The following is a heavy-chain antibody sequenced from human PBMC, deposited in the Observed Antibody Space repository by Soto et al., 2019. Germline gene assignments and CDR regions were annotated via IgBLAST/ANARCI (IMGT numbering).Heavy chain of an antibody. CDR1: GFTFGSYA. Sequence: PGGSLRLSCAASGFTFGSYAMHWVRRAPGKGLEWVAVISYDGSNKYYADSVKGRFTISRDNSKNTLYLQMNSLRAEDTAVYYCAREVYDYGDYGGGGYYYYGMDVWGQGTTVTVS. J-gene: IGHJ6*02. CDR2: ISYDGSNK. CDR3: AREVYDYGDYGGGGYYYYGMDV. D-gene: IGHD4-17*01. V-gene: IGHV3-30-3*01.